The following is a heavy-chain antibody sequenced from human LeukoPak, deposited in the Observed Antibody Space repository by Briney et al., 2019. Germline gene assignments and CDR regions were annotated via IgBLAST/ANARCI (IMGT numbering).Heavy chain of an antibody. D-gene: IGHD5-12*01. Sequence: GASVRVSCKASGGTFSSYAISWVRQAPGQGLEWMGGIIPIFGTANYAQKFQGRVTITADESTSTAYMELRSLRSDDTAVYYCARDKYSGYVGFDYWGQGTLVTVSS. CDR3: ARDKYSGYVGFDY. J-gene: IGHJ4*02. CDR1: GGTFSSYA. V-gene: IGHV1-69*13. CDR2: IIPIFGTA.